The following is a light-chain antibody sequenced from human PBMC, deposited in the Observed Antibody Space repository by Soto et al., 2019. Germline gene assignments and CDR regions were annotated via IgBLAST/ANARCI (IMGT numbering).Light chain of an antibody. CDR3: QQYYSTPWT. CDR2: WAS. J-gene: IGKJ1*01. Sequence: DIVMTQSPDSLAVSLGERATINCKSTKRVLYTSKIKNYLAWYQQKPGQPPKLLIYWASTRESGVPDRFSGSGSGTDFTLTISSLQAEDVAVYYCQQYYSTPWTFGQGTKVEIK. CDR1: KRVLYTSKIKNY. V-gene: IGKV4-1*01.